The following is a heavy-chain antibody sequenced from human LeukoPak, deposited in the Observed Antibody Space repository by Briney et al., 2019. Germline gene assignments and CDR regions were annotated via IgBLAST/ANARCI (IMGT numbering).Heavy chain of an antibody. V-gene: IGHV4-59*08. J-gene: IGHJ4*02. Sequence: SETLSLTCTVSGGSISNYYWGWVRQPPGKGLEWIGYIFYTGTTTYNPSLENRVTISLDTSKKQFSLKLTSVTAADTAMYYCARCGSGAGCPFYFWGQGTLVTVSS. D-gene: IGHD2-15*01. CDR2: IFYTGTT. CDR1: GGSISNYY. CDR3: ARCGSGAGCPFYF.